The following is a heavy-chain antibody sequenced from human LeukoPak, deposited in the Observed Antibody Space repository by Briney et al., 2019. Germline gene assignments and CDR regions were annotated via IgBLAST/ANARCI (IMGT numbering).Heavy chain of an antibody. D-gene: IGHD3-22*01. CDR3: ARVPKYYYDSSGYYPRDY. Sequence: SETLSLTCAVYGGSFSGYYWSWIRQPPGKGLEWIGEINHSGSTNYNPSLKSRVTITVDTSKNQFSLKLSSVTAADTAVYYCARVPKYYYDSSGYYPRDYWGQGTLVTVSS. CDR2: INHSGST. J-gene: IGHJ4*02. CDR1: GGSFSGYY. V-gene: IGHV4-34*01.